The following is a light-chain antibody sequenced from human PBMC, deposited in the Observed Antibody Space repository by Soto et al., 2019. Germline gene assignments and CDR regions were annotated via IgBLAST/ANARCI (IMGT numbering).Light chain of an antibody. CDR3: QQFRGT. Sequence: EEVLTQSPATMSLYPRERATLSCRARQSVGSNLAWYQQKPGQAPRLLIYAASTRATGIPARFSGSGSGTEFSLTISSLLPDDFATYYCQQFRGTFGQGTKVDIK. CDR2: AAS. J-gene: IGKJ1*01. V-gene: IGKV3-15*01. CDR1: QSVGSN.